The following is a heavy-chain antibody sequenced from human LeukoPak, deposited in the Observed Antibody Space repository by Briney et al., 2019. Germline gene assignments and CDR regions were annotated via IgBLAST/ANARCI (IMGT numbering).Heavy chain of an antibody. CDR3: AKDGYSSGWGHYYYMDV. V-gene: IGHV3-30*18. D-gene: IGHD6-19*01. CDR1: GFTFSSYG. J-gene: IGHJ6*03. Sequence: GGSLRLSCAASGFTFSSYGMHWVRQAPGKGLEWVAVISHDGSNKYYADSVKGRFTISRDNSKNMLYLQMNSLRAEDTAVYYCAKDGYSSGWGHYYYMDVWGKGTTVTVSS. CDR2: ISHDGSNK.